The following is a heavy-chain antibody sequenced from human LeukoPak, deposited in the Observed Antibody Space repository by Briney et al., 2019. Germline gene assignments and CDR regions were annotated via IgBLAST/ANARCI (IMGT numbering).Heavy chain of an antibody. CDR2: IIPIFGTA. CDR3: ARLHYYDSSGYFDAFDI. Sequence: GASVKVSCKASGGTFSSYAISWVRQAPGQGLEWMGGIIPIFGTANYAQKFQGRVTITADKSTSTAYMELRSLRSDDTAVYYCARLHYYDSSGYFDAFDIWGQGTMVTVSS. V-gene: IGHV1-69*06. CDR1: GGTFSSYA. D-gene: IGHD3-22*01. J-gene: IGHJ3*02.